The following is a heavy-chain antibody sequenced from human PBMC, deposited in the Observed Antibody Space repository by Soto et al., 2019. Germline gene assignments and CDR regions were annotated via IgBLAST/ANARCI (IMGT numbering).Heavy chain of an antibody. D-gene: IGHD2-2*01. CDR3: ARDQPYCSSTSCTSD. V-gene: IGHV4-38-2*02. CDR2: IYHSGST. CDR1: GYSISSGYY. J-gene: IGHJ4*02. Sequence: SETLSLTCAVSGYSISSGYYWGWIRQPPGKGLEWIGSIYHSGSTYYNPSLKSRVTISVDTSKNQFSLKLSSVTAADTAVYYCARDQPYCSSTSCTSDWGQGTLVTVSS.